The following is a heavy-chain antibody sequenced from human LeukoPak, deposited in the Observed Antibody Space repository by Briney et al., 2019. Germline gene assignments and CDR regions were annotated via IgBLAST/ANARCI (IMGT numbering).Heavy chain of an antibody. CDR1: GYSFTSYW. D-gene: IGHD3-22*01. CDR2: IYPGDSDT. J-gene: IGHJ4*02. CDR3: ARPHYYDSSGYYSGYDY. Sequence: GASVKVSCKASGYSFTSYWIGWVRQMPGKGLEWMGIIYPGDSDTRYSPSFQGQVTISADKSISTAYLQWSSLKASDTAMYYCARPHYYDSSGYYSGYDYWGQGTLVTVSS. V-gene: IGHV5-51*01.